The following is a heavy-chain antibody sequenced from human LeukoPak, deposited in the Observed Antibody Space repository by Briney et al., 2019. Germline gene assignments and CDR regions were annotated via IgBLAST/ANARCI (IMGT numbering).Heavy chain of an antibody. V-gene: IGHV3-30*18. CDR2: ISYDGCNK. CDR1: GFTFRNYG. D-gene: IGHD6-19*01. J-gene: IGHJ4*02. Sequence: PGGSLTLSCAASGFTFRNYGMHWVRLAPGKGLEWVAVISYDGCNKYYADSVKGRFTISRDNSKNTLYLQMNSLRAEDTAVFYCAKAGDSSGWYIMDYWGQGTLVNVSS. CDR3: AKAGDSSGWYIMDY.